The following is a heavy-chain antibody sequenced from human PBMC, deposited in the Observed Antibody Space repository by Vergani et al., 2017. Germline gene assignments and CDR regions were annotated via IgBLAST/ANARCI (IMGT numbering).Heavy chain of an antibody. Sequence: QVQLVESGGGVVQPGRSLRLSCAASGFTFNQYGMHWVRQAPGKGLEWVAVTWYDGNNKQYAESVTGRFTISRDNSKSTMYLQMNSLRDEDTGVYYCARSTVTTYYYSDMDVWGQGTTVTVSS. J-gene: IGHJ6*02. CDR2: TWYDGNNK. CDR3: ARSTVTTYYYSDMDV. D-gene: IGHD4-17*01. CDR1: GFTFNQYG. V-gene: IGHV3-33*01.